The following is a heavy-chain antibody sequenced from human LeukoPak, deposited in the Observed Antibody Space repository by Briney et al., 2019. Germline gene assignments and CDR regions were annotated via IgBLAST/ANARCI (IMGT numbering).Heavy chain of an antibody. CDR3: ARHDSSGFDAFDI. CDR2: IYTSGST. Sequence: SETLSLTCTVSGGSISSYYWSWIRQPPGKGQEWIGYIYTSGSTNYNPSLKSRVTISVDTSKNQFSLKLSSVTAADTAVYYCARHDSSGFDAFDIWGQGTMVTVSS. CDR1: GGSISSYY. V-gene: IGHV4-4*09. D-gene: IGHD3-22*01. J-gene: IGHJ3*02.